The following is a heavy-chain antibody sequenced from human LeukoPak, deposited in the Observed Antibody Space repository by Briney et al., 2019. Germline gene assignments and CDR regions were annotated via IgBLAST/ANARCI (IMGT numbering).Heavy chain of an antibody. V-gene: IGHV3-48*01. CDR2: ISSSSSTI. D-gene: IGHD3-22*01. CDR3: ARGLNYYDSSGYYYAGGGDYYMDV. CDR1: GFTFSSYS. J-gene: IGHJ6*03. Sequence: GGSLRLSCAASGFTFSSYSMNWVRQAPGKGLEWVSYISSSSSTIYYADSVKGRFTISRDNAKNSLYLQMNSLRAEDTAVYYCARGLNYYDSSGYYYAGGGDYYMDVWGKGTTVTRSS.